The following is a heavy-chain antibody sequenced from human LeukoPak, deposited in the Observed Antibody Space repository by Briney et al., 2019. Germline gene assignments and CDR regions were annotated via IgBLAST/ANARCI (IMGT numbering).Heavy chain of an antibody. J-gene: IGHJ4*02. CDR1: SXSIRSNSFF. CDR2: IYYSGRT. Sequence: PSETLSLTCSVSSXSIRSNSFFWGWIRQPPGKGLEWIGSIYYSGRTYYNPSLESRAIISVDTSKNQFSLKLSSVTAADTAIYYCARDFWSDYYSHFDDWGQGILVTVSS. V-gene: IGHV4-39*02. D-gene: IGHD3-3*01. CDR3: ARDFWSDYYSHFDD.